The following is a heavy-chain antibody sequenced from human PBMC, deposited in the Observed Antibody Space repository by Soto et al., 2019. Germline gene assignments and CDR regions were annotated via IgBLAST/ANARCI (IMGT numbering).Heavy chain of an antibody. V-gene: IGHV4-59*12. D-gene: IGHD3-10*01. CDR3: ARGDHYYLEPSNYSPPFDP. CDR1: GGSISTYY. CDR2: VYYSGRA. J-gene: IGHJ5*02. Sequence: PSETLSLTCTVSGGSISTYYWNWIRQPPGKGLEWIGYVYYSGRAYYNPSLKSRLTISVDTSKNQFSLKLTSVTAADTAIYYCARGDHYYLEPSNYSPPFDPWGLGTLVTVSS.